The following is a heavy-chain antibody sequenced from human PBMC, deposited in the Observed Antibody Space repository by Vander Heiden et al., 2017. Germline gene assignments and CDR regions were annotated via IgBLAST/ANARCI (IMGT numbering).Heavy chain of an antibody. CDR3: ARLAVDWKDYYYGMDV. CDR1: GGSISSYY. CDR2: IYYSGST. Sequence: QVQLQESGPGLVKPSETLSLTCTVSGGSISSYYWSWIRQPPGKGLEWIGYIYYSGSTNYNPSLKSRVTISVDTSKNQFSLKLSSVTAADTAVYYCARLAVDWKDYYYGMDVWGQGTTVTVSS. J-gene: IGHJ6*02. D-gene: IGHD2-21*01. V-gene: IGHV4-59*08.